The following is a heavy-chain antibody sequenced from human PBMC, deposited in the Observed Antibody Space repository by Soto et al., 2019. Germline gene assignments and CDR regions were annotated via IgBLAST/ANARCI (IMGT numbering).Heavy chain of an antibody. J-gene: IGHJ4*02. CDR1: GYTFTSYG. D-gene: IGHD2-2*01. CDR2: ISAYNGNT. Sequence: QVQLVQSGAEVKKPGASVKVCCKASGYTFTSYGITWVRQAPGQGLEWMGWISAYNGNTNYAQKLQGRVTITKDTYTGPAYMELKRLRSEDTAVYYCASALFVPAAIVDYWGQGTLVTVSS. V-gene: IGHV1-18*01. CDR3: ASALFVPAAIVDY.